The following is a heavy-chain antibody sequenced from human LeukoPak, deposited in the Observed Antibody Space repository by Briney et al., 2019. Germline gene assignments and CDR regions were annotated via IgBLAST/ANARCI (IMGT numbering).Heavy chain of an antibody. CDR2: ISYDGSNK. J-gene: IGHJ6*02. CDR3: AKISYYYGSEDGMDV. D-gene: IGHD3-10*01. Sequence: QPGRSLRLSCAASGFTFSGYGMHWVRQAPGKGLEWVAVISYDGSNKYYADSVKGRFTISRDNSKNTLYLQMNSLRAEDTAVYYCAKISYYYGSEDGMDVWGQGTTVTVSS. V-gene: IGHV3-30*18. CDR1: GFTFSGYG.